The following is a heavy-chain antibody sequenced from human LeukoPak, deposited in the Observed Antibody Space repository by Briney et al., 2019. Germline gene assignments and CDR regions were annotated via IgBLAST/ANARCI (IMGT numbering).Heavy chain of an antibody. CDR2: ISGSGGST. Sequence: GGSLRLSCAASGFTVSSNYMSWVRKAPGKGLEWVSAISGSGGSTYYADSVKGRFTISRDNSKNTLYLQMNSLRAEDTAVYYCAKVYYGGSYYFDYWGQGTLVTVSS. CDR1: GFTVSSNY. D-gene: IGHD1-26*01. J-gene: IGHJ4*02. V-gene: IGHV3-23*01. CDR3: AKVYYGGSYYFDY.